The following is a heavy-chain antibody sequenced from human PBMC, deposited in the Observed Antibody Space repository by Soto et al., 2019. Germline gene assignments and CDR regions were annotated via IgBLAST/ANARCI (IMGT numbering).Heavy chain of an antibody. CDR1: GYTFTSDD. D-gene: IGHD5-18*01. V-gene: IGHV1-8*01. CDR2: MNPNSGNT. J-gene: IGHJ3*02. Sequence: ASVNVSGKASGYTFTSDDINWVRQATGQGLEWIVWMNPNSGNTGYAQKFQGRVTMTRNTSISTAYMELSSLRSEDTAVYYCARVRSPIQLWLVPIPAPGGAFDIWGQGTMVNVSS. CDR3: ARVRSPIQLWLVPIPAPGGAFDI.